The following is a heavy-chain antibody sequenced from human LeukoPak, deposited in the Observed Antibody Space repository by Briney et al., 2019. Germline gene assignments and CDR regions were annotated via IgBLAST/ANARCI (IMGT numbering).Heavy chain of an antibody. J-gene: IGHJ4*02. CDR3: VGQRGSYVFDH. V-gene: IGHV4-59*04. CDR2: MYYYSGIT. D-gene: IGHD1-26*01. CDR1: GGSISSYY. Sequence: SETLSLTCTVSGGSISSYYWSWIRQPPGKGLEWIGNMYYYSGITYYNPSLKSRVTLSVDTSKNQFSLKLSSVTAADTAVYYCVGQRGSYVFDHWGQGTLVTVSS.